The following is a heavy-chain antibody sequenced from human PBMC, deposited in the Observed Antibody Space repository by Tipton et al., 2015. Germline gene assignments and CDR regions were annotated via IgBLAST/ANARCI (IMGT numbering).Heavy chain of an antibody. Sequence: LRLSCTVSGASVTGGSYYWSWIRQPPGKGLEWIAYIYHSGITNYNPSLKNRVTISVDTSKNQFSLKLSSVTAADTAVYYCARGGNWNYESNFDYWGQGTLVTVSS. CDR2: IYHSGIT. CDR1: GASVTGGSYY. CDR3: ARGGNWNYESNFDY. V-gene: IGHV4-61*01. D-gene: IGHD1-7*01. J-gene: IGHJ4*02.